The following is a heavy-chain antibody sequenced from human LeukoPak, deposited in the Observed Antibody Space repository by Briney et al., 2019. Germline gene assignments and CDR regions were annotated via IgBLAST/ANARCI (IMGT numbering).Heavy chain of an antibody. V-gene: IGHV1-2*02. CDR3: ATPADGYCSSTSCLDY. CDR2: IDPNSGGT. D-gene: IGHD2-2*03. Sequence: ASVKVSCKASGYTFTGYYMHWVRQAPGQGLEWMGWIDPNSGGTNYAQKFQGRVTMTRDTSISTAYMELSRLRSDDTAVYYCATPADGYCSSTSCLDYWAREPWSPSPQ. CDR1: GYTFTGYY. J-gene: IGHJ4*02.